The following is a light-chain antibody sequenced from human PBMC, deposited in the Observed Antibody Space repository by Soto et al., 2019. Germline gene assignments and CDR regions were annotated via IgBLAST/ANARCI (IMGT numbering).Light chain of an antibody. V-gene: IGKV3-11*01. CDR2: ETS. CDR3: QVRTDWPPFKYT. J-gene: IGKJ2*01. CDR1: QSVDTM. Sequence: EIVLTQSPASLSLSAGERVTLSCRASQSVDTMVAWYQQQVGRTPRLLIYETSNRATGVPGRFSGSGSGSDFTLTIRRLDPEDFAVYFCQVRTDWPPFKYTFGQGTQLQV.